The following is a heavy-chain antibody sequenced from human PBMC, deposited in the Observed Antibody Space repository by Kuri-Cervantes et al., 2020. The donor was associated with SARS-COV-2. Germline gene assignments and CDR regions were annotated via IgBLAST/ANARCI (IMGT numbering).Heavy chain of an antibody. CDR1: GGSFSGYY. CDR3: AREFPQGRIFGVVPTRYYYYYMDV. CDR2: IYYSGST. V-gene: IGHV4-34*01. Sequence: GSLRLSCAVYGGSFSGYYWSWIRQPPGKGLEWIGSIYYSGSTYYNPSLKSRVTISVDTSKNQFSLKLSSVTAADAAVYYCAREFPQGRIFGVVPTRYYYYYMDVWGKGTTVTVSS. D-gene: IGHD3-3*01. J-gene: IGHJ6*03.